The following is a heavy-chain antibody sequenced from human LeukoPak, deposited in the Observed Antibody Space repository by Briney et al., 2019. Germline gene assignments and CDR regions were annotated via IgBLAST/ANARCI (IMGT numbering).Heavy chain of an antibody. CDR2: MYHTGSS. CDR1: GGSFSSADFY. J-gene: IGHJ4*02. Sequence: SSETLSLTCTVSGGSFSSADFYWTGIRQLPGKGLEWIGYMYHTGSSNYNFALKSRVTISIDSSKNQFSLRLSSVTAADTAVYYCARGLRSYPLYYWGQGTLVTVSS. D-gene: IGHD1-26*01. CDR3: ARGLRSYPLYY. V-gene: IGHV4-61*08.